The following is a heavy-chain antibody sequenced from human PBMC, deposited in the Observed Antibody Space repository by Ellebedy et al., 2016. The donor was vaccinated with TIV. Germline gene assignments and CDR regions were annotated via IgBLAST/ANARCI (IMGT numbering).Heavy chain of an antibody. CDR1: GYTFTSYG. D-gene: IGHD2-21*01. CDR3: ARARHSVVVLYYGMDV. CDR2: INPNSGGT. V-gene: IGHV1-2*02. Sequence: ASVKVSCXASGYTFTSYGISWVRQAPGQGLEWMGWINPNSGGTNYAQKFQGRVTMTRDTSISTAYMELRSLRSDDTAVYYCARARHSVVVLYYGMDVWGQGTTVTVSS. J-gene: IGHJ6*02.